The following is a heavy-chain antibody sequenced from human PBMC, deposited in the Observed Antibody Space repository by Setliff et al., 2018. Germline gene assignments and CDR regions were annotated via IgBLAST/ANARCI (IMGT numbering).Heavy chain of an antibody. CDR2: VYPTGST. CDR1: GDSITSGSDS. V-gene: IGHV4-61*02. CDR3: ARGCAAGACYSDYYYYMDV. J-gene: IGHJ6*03. D-gene: IGHD2-15*01. Sequence: SETLSLTCTVSGDSITSGSDSWNWIRQPAGKGLQWIGRVYPTGSTNYDPDLRSRVTMSVDTSKNQFSLMLTSVTAADTAMYSCARGCAAGACYSDYYYYMDVWGKGTTVTVSS.